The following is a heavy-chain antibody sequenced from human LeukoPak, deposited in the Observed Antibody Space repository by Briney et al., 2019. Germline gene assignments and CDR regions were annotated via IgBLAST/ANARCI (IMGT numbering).Heavy chain of an antibody. V-gene: IGHV3-30*03. CDR1: GFTFSSYG. J-gene: IGHJ5*02. D-gene: IGHD6-13*01. CDR3: ARPIAAAGNWFDP. CDR2: ISYDGSNK. Sequence: GGSLGPSCAASGFTFSSYGMHWVRQAPAKGLEWVAVISYDGSNKYHAESVKGRFTISRDNSKNTLYLQMSSLRAEDTAVYYCARPIAAAGNWFDPWGQGTLVTVSS.